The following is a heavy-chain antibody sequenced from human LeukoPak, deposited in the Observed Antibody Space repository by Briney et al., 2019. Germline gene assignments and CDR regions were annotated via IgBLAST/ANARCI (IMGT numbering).Heavy chain of an antibody. V-gene: IGHV1-3*01. D-gene: IGHD3-3*01. CDR1: GYTFTNYA. CDR3: ATFSWLLFAFDI. J-gene: IGHJ3*02. Sequence: ASVKVSCKASGYTFTNYAMHWVRQAPGQRLEWMGWINAGNGYTKYSQKFQGRVTITRDTSATTAYMELSSLRSEDTAVYYCATFSWLLFAFDIWGQGTMVTVSS. CDR2: INAGNGYT.